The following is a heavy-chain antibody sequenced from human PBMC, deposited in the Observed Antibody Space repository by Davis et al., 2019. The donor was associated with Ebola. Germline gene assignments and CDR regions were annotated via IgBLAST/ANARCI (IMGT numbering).Heavy chain of an antibody. V-gene: IGHV3-21*01. D-gene: IGHD2-2*01. CDR1: GFTFSSYS. J-gene: IGHJ6*02. CDR2: ISSSSSYI. Sequence: PGGSLRLSCAASGFTFSSYSMNWVRQAPGKGLEWVSSISSSSSYIYYADSVKARFTISRDNAKNSLYLQMNSLRAEDTAVYYCAREPASSVVVPAAPGYYYYGMDVWGQGTTVTVSS. CDR3: AREPASSVVVPAAPGYYYYGMDV.